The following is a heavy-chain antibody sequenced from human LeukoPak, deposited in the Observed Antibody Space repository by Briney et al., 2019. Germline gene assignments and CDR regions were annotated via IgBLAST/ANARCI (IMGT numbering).Heavy chain of an antibody. Sequence: SETLSLTCTVSGGSISSSSYYWGWIRQPPGKGLEWIGSIYYSGSTYYNPSLKSRVTISVDTSKNQFSLKLSSVTAADTAVYYCARLIDIVLMVYVGWFDPWGQGTLVTVSS. CDR1: GGSISSSSYY. CDR3: ARLIDIVLMVYVGWFDP. CDR2: IYYSGST. D-gene: IGHD2-8*01. J-gene: IGHJ5*02. V-gene: IGHV4-39*01.